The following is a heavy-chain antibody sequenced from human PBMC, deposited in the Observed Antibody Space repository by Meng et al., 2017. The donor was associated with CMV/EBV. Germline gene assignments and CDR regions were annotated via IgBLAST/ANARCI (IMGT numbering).Heavy chain of an antibody. CDR2: IYWDDDK. D-gene: IGHD6-13*01. CDR1: GFSLSTSGVG. CDR3: AHKGRRMAAAGINWFDP. Sequence: QITLKESGPTVVKPTQTLTLTCTFSGFSLSTSGVGVGWIRQPPGKALEWLALIYWDDDKRYSPSLKSRLTITKDTSKNQVVLTMTNMDPVDTATYYCAHKGRRMAAAGINWFDPWGQGTLVTVSS. J-gene: IGHJ5*02. V-gene: IGHV2-5*02.